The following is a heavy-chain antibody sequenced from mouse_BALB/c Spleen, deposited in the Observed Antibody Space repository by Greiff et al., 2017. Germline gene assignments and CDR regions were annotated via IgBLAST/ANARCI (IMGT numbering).Heavy chain of an antibody. V-gene: IGHV2-6-7*01. D-gene: IGHD2-3*01. CDR3: ARYDGYYAYAMDY. CDR2: IWGDGST. CDR1: GFSLTGYG. Sequence: VKLVESGPGLVAPSQSLSITCTVSGFSLTGYGVNWVRQPPGKGLEWLGMIWGDGSTDYNSALKSRLSISKDNSKSQVFLKMNSLQTDDTARYYCARYDGYYAYAMDYWGQGTSVTVSS. J-gene: IGHJ4*01.